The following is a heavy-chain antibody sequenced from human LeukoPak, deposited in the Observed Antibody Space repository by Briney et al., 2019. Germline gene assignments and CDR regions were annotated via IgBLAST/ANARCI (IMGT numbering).Heavy chain of an antibody. Sequence: SETLSLTCTVSGGSISSSSYYWGWIRQPPGKGLEWIGSIYYSGITYYNPSLNSRVTISVDTSKNQFSLKLSSVTAADTAVYYCARAYSSSWYVAWFDPWGQGTLVTVSS. CDR3: ARAYSSSWYVAWFDP. D-gene: IGHD6-13*01. J-gene: IGHJ5*02. V-gene: IGHV4-39*07. CDR2: IYYSGIT. CDR1: GGSISSSSYY.